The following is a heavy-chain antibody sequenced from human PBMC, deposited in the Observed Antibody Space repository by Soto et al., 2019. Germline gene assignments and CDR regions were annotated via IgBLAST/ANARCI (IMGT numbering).Heavy chain of an antibody. CDR2: ISAYNGNT. V-gene: IGHV1-18*04. CDR3: AREYYCSGGSCYSAWFDP. Sequence: GASVKVSCKASGYTFTSYGISWVRQAPGQGLEWMGWISAYNGNTNYAQKLQGRVTMTTDTSTSTADMELRSLRSDDTAVYYRAREYYCSGGSCYSAWFDPWGQGTLVTVSS. D-gene: IGHD2-15*01. CDR1: GYTFTSYG. J-gene: IGHJ5*02.